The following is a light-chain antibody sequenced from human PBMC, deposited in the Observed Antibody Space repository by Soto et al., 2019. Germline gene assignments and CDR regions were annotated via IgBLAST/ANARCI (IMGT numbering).Light chain of an antibody. Sequence: QAVVTQEPSLTVSPGGTVTLTCASSTGADTSGHYPNWFQQKPGQAPRALIYSTNSKHSWTPARFSGSLLGGKAALTLSAVQPEDEAEYFCLLYYGGAYVFGTGTKVTVL. J-gene: IGLJ1*01. CDR3: LLYYGGAYV. V-gene: IGLV7-43*01. CDR1: TGADTSGHY. CDR2: STN.